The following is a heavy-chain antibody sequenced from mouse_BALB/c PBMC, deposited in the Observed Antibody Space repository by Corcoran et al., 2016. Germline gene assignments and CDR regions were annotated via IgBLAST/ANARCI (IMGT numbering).Heavy chain of an antibody. CDR3: ANCDWYFDV. CDR2: IDPANGNT. V-gene: IGHV14-3*02. Sequence: EVQLQQSGAELVKPGASVKLSCTASGFNIKDTYMHWVKQRPEQGLEWIGRIDPANGNTKYDPKFQGKATITADTSSNPAYLQLSSLTSEDTAVYYCANCDWYFDVWCAGTTVTVSS. CDR1: GFNIKDTY. J-gene: IGHJ1*01.